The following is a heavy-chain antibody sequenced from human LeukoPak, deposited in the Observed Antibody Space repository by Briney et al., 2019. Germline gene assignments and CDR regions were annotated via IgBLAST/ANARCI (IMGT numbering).Heavy chain of an antibody. D-gene: IGHD6-19*01. CDR2: IYYSGST. Sequence: SETLSLTCTVSGGSISSISYYWGWIRQPPGKGLEWIGYIYYSGSTNYNPSLKSRVTISVDTSKNQFSLKLSSVTAADTAVYYCARVGYSSGWYAFDYWGQGTLVTVSS. CDR1: GGSISSISYY. V-gene: IGHV4-61*05. CDR3: ARVGYSSGWYAFDY. J-gene: IGHJ4*02.